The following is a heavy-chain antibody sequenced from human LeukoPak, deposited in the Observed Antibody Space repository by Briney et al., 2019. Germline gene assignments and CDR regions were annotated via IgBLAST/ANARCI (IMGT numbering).Heavy chain of an antibody. J-gene: IGHJ4*02. CDR2: ISSSSSYI. Sequence: GGSLRLSCAASGFTFSSYSMNWVRQAPGKGLEWVSSISSSSSYIYYADSVKGRFTISRDNAKNSLYLQMNSLRAEDTAVYYCARAVGGDGSGSLWGPGTLVTVSS. D-gene: IGHD3-10*01. CDR1: GFTFSSYS. V-gene: IGHV3-21*04. CDR3: ARAVGGDGSGSL.